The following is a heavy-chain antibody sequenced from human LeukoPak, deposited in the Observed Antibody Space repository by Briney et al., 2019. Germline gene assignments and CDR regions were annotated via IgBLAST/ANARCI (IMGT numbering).Heavy chain of an antibody. Sequence: LETLSLTCTISGGSIGNYYWTWIRQPPGKGLEWIGYIYYDGTTKYNPSPKSRVTISVDASKSQFSLNLRSVTAADTAVYYCARGVDPQYWGQGVLVTVSS. CDR3: ARGVDPQY. V-gene: IGHV4-59*01. CDR2: IYYDGTT. D-gene: IGHD5-12*01. CDR1: GGSIGNYY. J-gene: IGHJ4*02.